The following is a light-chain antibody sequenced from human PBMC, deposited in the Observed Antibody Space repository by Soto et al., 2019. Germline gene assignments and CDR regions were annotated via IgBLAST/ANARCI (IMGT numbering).Light chain of an antibody. CDR2: DTS. V-gene: IGKV3-11*01. CDR3: QQREHWPPIT. Sequence: EVVTTQSPATLSVSPGERATLSCRASQGLGTNLAWYQQKPGQAPRLLIYDTSNRATGIPARFSGSGSGTDFTLTISSLEPEDFAVYYCQQREHWPPITFGQGTRLEI. CDR1: QGLGTN. J-gene: IGKJ5*01.